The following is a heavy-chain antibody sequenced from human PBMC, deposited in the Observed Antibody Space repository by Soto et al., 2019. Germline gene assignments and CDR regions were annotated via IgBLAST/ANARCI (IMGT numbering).Heavy chain of an antibody. J-gene: IGHJ4*02. V-gene: IGHV3-23*01. D-gene: IGHD3-10*01. Sequence: GGSLRLSCAASGFTFSSYAMSWVRQAPGKGLEWVSAISGSGGSTYYADSVKGRFTISRDNSKNTLYLQMNSLRAEDTAVYYCAKLVHVLLWFGESHYFDYWGQGTLVTVSS. CDR2: ISGSGGST. CDR3: AKLVHVLLWFGESHYFDY. CDR1: GFTFSSYA.